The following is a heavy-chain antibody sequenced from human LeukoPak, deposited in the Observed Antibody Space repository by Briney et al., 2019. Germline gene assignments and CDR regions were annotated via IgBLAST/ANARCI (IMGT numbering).Heavy chain of an antibody. CDR1: GLTFSSYA. J-gene: IGHJ4*02. D-gene: IGHD6-13*01. Sequence: PGGSLRLSCAASGLTFSSYAMSWVRQAPGKGLEWVGRIRNKANGYTTEYAASVKGRFTISRDDSKNSLYLQMDSLKTEDTAVYYCARTYSSSWYSTYFDYWGQGTLVTVSS. V-gene: IGHV3-72*01. CDR2: IRNKANGYTT. CDR3: ARTYSSSWYSTYFDY.